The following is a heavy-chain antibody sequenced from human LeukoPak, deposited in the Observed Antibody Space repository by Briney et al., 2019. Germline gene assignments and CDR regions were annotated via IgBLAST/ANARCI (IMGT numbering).Heavy chain of an antibody. CDR1: GYTLTELS. J-gene: IGHJ6*02. V-gene: IGHV1-24*01. CDR2: FDPEDGET. Sequence: GASVKVSCKVSGYTLTELSMHWVRQAPGKGLGWMGGFDPEDGETIYAQKFQGRVTMTEDTSTDTAYMELSSLRSEDTAVYYCARTYYYDSSGSMDVWGQGTTVTVSS. D-gene: IGHD3-22*01. CDR3: ARTYYYDSSGSMDV.